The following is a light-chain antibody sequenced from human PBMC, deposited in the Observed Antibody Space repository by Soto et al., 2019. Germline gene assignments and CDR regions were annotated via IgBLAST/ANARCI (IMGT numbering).Light chain of an antibody. CDR3: CLYSGSTVI. CDR1: SSDVGGYNY. Sequence: QSALTQPRSVSGSPGQSVTISCTGTSSDVGGYNYVSWYQQHPGKAPQLMIYDVTKRPSGVPDRFSGSRSGNTASLTISGLQAEDEADYYCCLYSGSTVIFGGGTKLTVL. V-gene: IGLV2-11*01. J-gene: IGLJ2*01. CDR2: DVT.